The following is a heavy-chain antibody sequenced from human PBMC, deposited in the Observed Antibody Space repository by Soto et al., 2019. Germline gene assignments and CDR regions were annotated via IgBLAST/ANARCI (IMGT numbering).Heavy chain of an antibody. CDR2: IDPSDSYT. CDR3: ARFGGGATSYYYGMDV. D-gene: IGHD1-26*01. Sequence: GEALKISCKGSGYRFASYWISWVRQMPGKGLEWMGRIDPSDSYTNYSPSFQGHVTISADKSISTAYLQWSSLKASDTAMYYCARFGGGATSYYYGMDVWGQGTTVTVSS. CDR1: GYRFASYW. J-gene: IGHJ6*02. V-gene: IGHV5-10-1*01.